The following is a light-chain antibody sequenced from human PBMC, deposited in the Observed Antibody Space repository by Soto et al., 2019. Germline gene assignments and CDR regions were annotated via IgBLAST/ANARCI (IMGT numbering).Light chain of an antibody. V-gene: IGKV1-27*01. CDR1: QGISNN. CDR2: SAS. J-gene: IGKJ3*01. CDR3: QKYNFYSQFT. Sequence: DIEMTQYTSSMFASIGDRATITCRASQGISNNLAWYQKKRWKVPRLLIYSASALQSGVPSRYSGSGVGTEFTITSISLQPGDVATEYGQKYNFYSQFTVGTGTRVDIK.